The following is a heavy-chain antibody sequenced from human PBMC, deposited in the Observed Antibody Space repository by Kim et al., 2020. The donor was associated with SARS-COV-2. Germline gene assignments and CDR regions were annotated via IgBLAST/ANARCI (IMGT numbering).Heavy chain of an antibody. CDR3: AKSPPTSSGYDLGAY. CDR2: IIPSGGST. D-gene: IGHD5-12*01. CDR1: GFTFRSYA. J-gene: IGHJ4*02. Sequence: GGSLRLSCAASGFTFRSYAMSWVRQAPGKGLEWVSAIIPSGGSTYYTDSVKGRFTISRDNSKNALYLQMNSLRAEDTAVYYCAKSPPTSSGYDLGAYWGQVTLVTVSS. V-gene: IGHV3-23*01.